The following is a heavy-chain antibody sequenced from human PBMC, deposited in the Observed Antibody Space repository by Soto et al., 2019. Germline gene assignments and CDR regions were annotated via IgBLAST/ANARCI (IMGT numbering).Heavy chain of an antibody. CDR2: IYYSGST. J-gene: IGHJ5*02. V-gene: IGHV4-31*03. CDR1: GGSISSGGYY. D-gene: IGHD5-18*01. Sequence: QVQLQESGPGLVKPSQTLSLTCTVSGGSISSGGYYWSWIRQHPGKGLEWIGYIYYSGSTYYNPSLQRRVTISVDTATNPFSLRLRSVTAADTDVYYCARDFGGYDWFDPWGQGTLVTVSS. CDR3: ARDFGGYDWFDP.